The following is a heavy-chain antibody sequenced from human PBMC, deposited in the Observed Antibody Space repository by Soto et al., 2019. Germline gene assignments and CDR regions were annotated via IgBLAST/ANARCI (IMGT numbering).Heavy chain of an antibody. CDR3: VREGSGWYSFDF. CDR2: ISGSGGSA. CDR1: GFTFSNYA. D-gene: IGHD6-19*01. J-gene: IGHJ3*01. Sequence: GGSLRLSCAASGFTFSNYAMNWVRQAPGKGLEWVSIISGSGGSAYYADSVQGRFTISRDNSKNTLYMQMNSLRAEDTAIYYCVREGSGWYSFDFWGRGTMVTVSS. V-gene: IGHV3-23*01.